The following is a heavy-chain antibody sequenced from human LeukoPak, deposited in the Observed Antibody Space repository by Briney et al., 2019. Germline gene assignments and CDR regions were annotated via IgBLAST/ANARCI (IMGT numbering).Heavy chain of an antibody. Sequence: SVKVSCKASGGTFSSYAISWVRQAPGQGLEWMGRIIPILGIANYAQKFQGRVTITADKSTSTAYMELSSLRSEDTAAYYCARDRYDILTGYTPISDYWGQGTLVTVSS. J-gene: IGHJ4*02. D-gene: IGHD3-9*01. CDR2: IIPILGIA. CDR3: ARDRYDILTGYTPISDY. V-gene: IGHV1-69*04. CDR1: GGTFSSYA.